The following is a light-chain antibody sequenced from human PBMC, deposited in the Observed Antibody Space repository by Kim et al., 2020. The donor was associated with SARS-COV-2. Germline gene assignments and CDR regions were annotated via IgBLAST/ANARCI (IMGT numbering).Light chain of an antibody. Sequence: SVGDRVIITCRASQSISSHLNWYQQKPGKAPKLLIYAASSLQSGVPSRFTGSGSGTEFTLTIRTLQPEDSATYYCQQGYSSPQITFGQVTRLEIK. V-gene: IGKV1-39*01. J-gene: IGKJ5*01. CDR3: QQGYSSPQIT. CDR1: QSISSH. CDR2: AAS.